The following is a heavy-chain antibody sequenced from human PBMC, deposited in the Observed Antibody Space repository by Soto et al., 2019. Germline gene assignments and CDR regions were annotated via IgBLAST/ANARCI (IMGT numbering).Heavy chain of an antibody. D-gene: IGHD2-8*02. V-gene: IGHV3-74*01. CDR2: INGDGSIT. CDR1: GLTFSSFW. CDR3: STGRYRDY. J-gene: IGHJ4*02. Sequence: EVQVVESGGGLVQPGGSLRLSCAASGLTFSSFWMHWVRQVPGKGLVWVSRINGDGSITDYADSVKGRFSVSRDNAESRLFLQMNSLRAEDTAVYYCSTGRYRDYWGQGTLVTVSS.